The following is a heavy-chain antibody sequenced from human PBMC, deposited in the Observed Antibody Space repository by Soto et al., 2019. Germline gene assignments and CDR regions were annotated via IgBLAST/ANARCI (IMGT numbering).Heavy chain of an antibody. Sequence: GGSLRLSCAASGFTFSSYAMSWVRQAPGKGLEWVSAISGSGGSTYYADSVKGRFTISRDNSKNTLYLQMNSLRAEDTAVYYCATHSSSWSHGYWGQGTLVTVSS. J-gene: IGHJ4*02. CDR1: GFTFSSYA. CDR3: ATHSSSWSHGY. V-gene: IGHV3-23*01. D-gene: IGHD6-13*01. CDR2: ISGSGGST.